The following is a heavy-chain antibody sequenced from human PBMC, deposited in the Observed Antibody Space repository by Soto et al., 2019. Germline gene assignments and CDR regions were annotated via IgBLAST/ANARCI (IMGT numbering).Heavy chain of an antibody. J-gene: IGHJ4*02. CDR3: AKDRGIVVVPAGPFDY. D-gene: IGHD2-2*01. Sequence: SGGSLRLSCAASGFNFSSYGMHWVRQAPGKGLEWVAVISYDGSNKYYADSVKGRFTISRDNSKNTLYLQMNSLRAEDAAVYYCAKDRGIVVVPAGPFDYWGQGTLVTVSS. V-gene: IGHV3-30*18. CDR1: GFNFSSYG. CDR2: ISYDGSNK.